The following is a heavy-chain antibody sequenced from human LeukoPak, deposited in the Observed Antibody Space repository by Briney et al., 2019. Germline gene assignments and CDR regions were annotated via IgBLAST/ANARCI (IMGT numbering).Heavy chain of an antibody. J-gene: IGHJ6*03. CDR2: IYYSGST. CDR1: GGSISSYY. CDR3: ARGNPHYYYYYMDV. Sequence: ETLSLTCTVSGGSISSYYWSWIRQPPGKGLEWIGYIYYSGSTNYNPSLKSRVTISVDTSKNQFSLKLSSVTAADTAVYYCARGNPHYYYYYMDVWGKGTTVTISS. V-gene: IGHV4-59*01.